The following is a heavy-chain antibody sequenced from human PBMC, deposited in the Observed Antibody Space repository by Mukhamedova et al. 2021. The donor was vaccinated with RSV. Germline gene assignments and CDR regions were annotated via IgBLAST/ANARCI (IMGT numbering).Heavy chain of an antibody. CDR3: ARSYGDWRYFDL. V-gene: IGHV3-33*01. Sequence: VRQAPGKGPEWVAVIWYDGSNKYYTDSVKGRFTISRDNSKNTLFLQMSSLRVEDTAVYYCARSYGDWRYFDLWGRGTLVTDSS. J-gene: IGHJ2*01. D-gene: IGHD4-17*01. CDR2: IWYDGSNK.